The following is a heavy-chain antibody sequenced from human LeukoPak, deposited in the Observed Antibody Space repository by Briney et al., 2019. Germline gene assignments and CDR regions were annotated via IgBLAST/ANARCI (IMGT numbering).Heavy chain of an antibody. Sequence: GASVQVSCKASGYTFIGYYMHWVRQAPGQGLEWMGWINPNSGGTNYAQKFQGRVTMTRNTSISTAYMELSSLRSEDTAVYYCARGLTSYAIWVYYYYMDVWGKGTTVTISS. CDR3: ARGLTSYAIWVYYYYMDV. J-gene: IGHJ6*03. D-gene: IGHD2-2*01. V-gene: IGHV1-2*02. CDR2: INPNSGGT. CDR1: GYTFIGYY.